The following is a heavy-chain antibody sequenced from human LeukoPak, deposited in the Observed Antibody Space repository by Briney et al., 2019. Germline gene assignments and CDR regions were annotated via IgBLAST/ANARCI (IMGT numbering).Heavy chain of an antibody. J-gene: IGHJ4*02. CDR2: ISSSSSYI. V-gene: IGHV3-21*01. CDR3: AREPRAVAAK. D-gene: IGHD6-19*01. CDR1: GSTFSSYS. Sequence: SGGSLRLSCAASGSTFSSYSMNWVRQAPGKGLEWVSSISSSSSYIYYADSVKGRFTISRDNAKNSLYLQMNSLRAEDTAVYYCAREPRAVAAKWGQGTLVTVSS.